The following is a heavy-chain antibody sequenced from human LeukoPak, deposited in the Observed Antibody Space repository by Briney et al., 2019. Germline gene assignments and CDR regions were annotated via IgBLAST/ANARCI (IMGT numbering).Heavy chain of an antibody. J-gene: IGHJ2*01. Sequence: PSETLSLTCTVSGGSISSYYWSWIRQPPGKGLEWIGYIYYSGSTDYNPSLKSRVTISVDTSKNQFSLKLSSVTAADTAVYYCARGVRGIAADGTSGYSDLWGRGTLFTVSS. CDR3: ARGVRGIAADGTSGYSDL. D-gene: IGHD6-13*01. CDR2: IYYSGST. V-gene: IGHV4-59*01. CDR1: GGSISSYY.